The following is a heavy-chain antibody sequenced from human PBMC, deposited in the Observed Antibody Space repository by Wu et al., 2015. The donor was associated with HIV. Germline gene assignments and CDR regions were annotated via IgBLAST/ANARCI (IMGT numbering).Heavy chain of an antibody. CDR2: ISTYNGKT. CDR1: GYTFTTYA. Sequence: QVQLVQSGGEVKKPGDSVKVSCKASGYTFTTYAISWVRQAPGQGLEWMGWISTYNGKTDYTQKVQGRVTLTTDTSTSTVYMELSSLRSEDTAMYYCARVGDSSSWYSIWYFDLWGRGTLVTVSS. J-gene: IGHJ2*01. V-gene: IGHV1-18*01. D-gene: IGHD6-13*01. CDR3: ARVGDSSSWYSIWYFDL.